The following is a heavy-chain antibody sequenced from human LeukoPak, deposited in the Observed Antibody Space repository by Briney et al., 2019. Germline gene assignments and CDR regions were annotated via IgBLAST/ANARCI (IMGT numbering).Heavy chain of an antibody. D-gene: IGHD5-24*01. CDR1: GYTVSSNY. J-gene: IGHJ3*02. CDR3: ARDRDVYRCVAFDI. Sequence: PGGSLRLSCAASGYTVSSNYMSWVRQAPGKGLEWVSDIYSGGRTYYEDSEKGRFTISRNTSENTQYLQMNSMRAEEAAVYYCARDRDVYRCVAFDIWGEGTMLTVSS. V-gene: IGHV3-66*01. CDR2: IYSGGRT.